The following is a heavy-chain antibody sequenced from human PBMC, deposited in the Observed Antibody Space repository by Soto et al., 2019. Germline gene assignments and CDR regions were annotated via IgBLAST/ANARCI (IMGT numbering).Heavy chain of an antibody. CDR1: GFTFNIYA. V-gene: IGHV3-23*01. CDR2: ISRYGDFT. Sequence: EVQLLESGGDLIQPGGSLRLSCAASGFTFNIYAMTWVRQAPGQGLEWVSAISRYGDFTYYADSVEGRFTISRDNSKNTLYLQMNSLRDEDTAVYYCAKDRYLDHDSRGYLFDNWGQGTLVTVSS. CDR3: AKDRYLDHDSRGYLFDN. J-gene: IGHJ4*02. D-gene: IGHD3-22*01.